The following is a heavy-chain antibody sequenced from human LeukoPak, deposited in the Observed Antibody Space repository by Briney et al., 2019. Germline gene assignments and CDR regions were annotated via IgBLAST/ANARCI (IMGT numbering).Heavy chain of an antibody. V-gene: IGHV4-39*01. D-gene: IGHD5-24*01. CDR3: ASTIPVEMATITRAADAFDI. J-gene: IGHJ3*02. Sequence: SETLSLTCTVSGGSISSSSYYWGWIRQPPGKGLEWIGSIYYSGSTYYNPSLKSRVTISVDTSKNQFSLKLSSVTAADTAVYYCASTIPVEMATITRAADAFDIWGQGTMVTVSS. CDR2: IYYSGST. CDR1: GGSISSSSYY.